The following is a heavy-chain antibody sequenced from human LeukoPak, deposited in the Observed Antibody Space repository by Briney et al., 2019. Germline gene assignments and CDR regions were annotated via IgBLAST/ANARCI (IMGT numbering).Heavy chain of an antibody. J-gene: IGHJ4*02. CDR1: GYTFTSYG. D-gene: IGHD3-22*01. CDR2: ISAYNGNT. V-gene: IGHV1-18*01. CDR3: ARVGRFYDSSGETIYFDY. Sequence: GASVKVSCKASGYTFTSYGISWVRQAPGQGLEWMGWISAYNGNTNYAQKLQGRVTMTTDTSTSTAYMELRSLRSDDTAVYYCARVGRFYDSSGETIYFDYWGQGTLVTVSS.